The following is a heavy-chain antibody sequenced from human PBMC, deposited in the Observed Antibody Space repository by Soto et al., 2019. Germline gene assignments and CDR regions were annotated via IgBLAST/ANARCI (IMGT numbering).Heavy chain of an antibody. J-gene: IGHJ4*02. V-gene: IGHV4-59*08. CDR1: GGSISSYY. CDR3: ARHERSYSSSYFHY. D-gene: IGHD6-13*01. CDR2: VYYSGST. Sequence: PSETLSLTCTVSGGSISSYYWSWIRQPPGKGLEWIGYVYYSGSTNYNPSLKSRVTISVDTSKNQFSLKLSSVTAADTAVYYCARHERSYSSSYFHYWGQGTLVTVSS.